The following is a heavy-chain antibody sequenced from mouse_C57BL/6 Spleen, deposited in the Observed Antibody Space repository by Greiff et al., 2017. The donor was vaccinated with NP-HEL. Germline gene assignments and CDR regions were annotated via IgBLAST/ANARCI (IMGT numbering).Heavy chain of an antibody. J-gene: IGHJ2*01. CDR1: GYSITSGYY. CDR2: ISYDGSN. CDR3: ARGLLRGYFDY. Sequence: EVQRVESGPGLVKPSQSLSLTCSVTGYSITSGYYWNWIRQFPGNKLEWMGYISYDGSNNYNPSLKNRISITRDTSKNQFFLKLNSVTTEDTATYYGARGLLRGYFDYWGQGTTLTVSS. V-gene: IGHV3-6*01. D-gene: IGHD2-3*01.